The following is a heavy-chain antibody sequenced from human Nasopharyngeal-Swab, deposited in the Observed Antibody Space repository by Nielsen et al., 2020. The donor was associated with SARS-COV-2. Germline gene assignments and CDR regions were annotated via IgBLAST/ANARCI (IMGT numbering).Heavy chain of an antibody. J-gene: IGHJ4*02. CDR2: INHSGST. Sequence: WIRQPPGKGLEWIGEINHSGSTNYNPSLKSRVTISVDTSKNQFSLKLSSVTAADTAVYYCARYSRSSWSSRRDYWGQGTLVTSPQ. V-gene: IGHV4-34*01. CDR3: ARYSRSSWSSRRDY. D-gene: IGHD6-13*01.